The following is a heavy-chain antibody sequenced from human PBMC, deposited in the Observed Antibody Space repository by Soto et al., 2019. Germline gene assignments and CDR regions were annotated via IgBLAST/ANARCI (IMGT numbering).Heavy chain of an antibody. Sequence: EVQLLESAGGLVQPGGSLRLSCAASGFAVSSNYMSWVRQAPGNGLEWVSVIYSGGSTYYADSVKGRFTISSDNSKNTLDLQMNSLRAEATAVYYCASDYSNYEYYYYGMDVWGQGTTVTVSS. D-gene: IGHD4-4*01. CDR2: IYSGGST. CDR1: GFAVSSNY. CDR3: ASDYSNYEYYYYGMDV. J-gene: IGHJ6*02. V-gene: IGHV3-66*01.